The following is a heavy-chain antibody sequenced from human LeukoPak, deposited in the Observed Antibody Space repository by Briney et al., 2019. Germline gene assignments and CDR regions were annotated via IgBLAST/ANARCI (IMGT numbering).Heavy chain of an antibody. CDR3: ARSHVYDSYYFDY. CDR2: IIPIFGTA. CDR1: GGTFSSYA. J-gene: IGHJ4*02. D-gene: IGHD5/OR15-5a*01. Sequence: SVKVSCKASGGTFSSYAISWVRRAPGQGLEWMGGIIPIFGTANYAQKFQGRVTITADKSTSTAYMELSSLRSEDTAVYYCARSHVYDSYYFDYWGQGTLVTVSS. V-gene: IGHV1-69*06.